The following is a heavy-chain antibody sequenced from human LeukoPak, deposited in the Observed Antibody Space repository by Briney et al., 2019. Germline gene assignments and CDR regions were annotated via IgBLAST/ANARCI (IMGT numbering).Heavy chain of an antibody. V-gene: IGHV3-30*18. CDR2: ISYDGSNK. J-gene: IGHJ4*02. CDR3: AKDRERIYYGSGSYSYFDY. CDR1: GFTFSSYG. Sequence: PGGSLRLSCAASGFTFSSYGMHWVRQAPGKGLEWVAVISYDGSNKYYADSVKGRFTISRDNSKNTLYLQMNSLRAEDTAVYYCAKDRERIYYGSGSYSYFDYWGQGTLVTVSS. D-gene: IGHD3-10*01.